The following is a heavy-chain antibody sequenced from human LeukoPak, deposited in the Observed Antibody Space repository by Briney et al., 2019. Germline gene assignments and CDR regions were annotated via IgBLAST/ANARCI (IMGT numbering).Heavy chain of an antibody. CDR2: ISGSGGST. V-gene: IGHV3-23*01. Sequence: GGSLRLSCAASGFTFSSYAMSWVRQAPGKGLEWVSAISGSGGSTYYADSVKGRFTISRDNSKNTLYLQMNSLRAEDTAVYYCAKPWGIVGARVYWYFDLWGRGTLVTVSS. J-gene: IGHJ2*01. CDR3: AKPWGIVGARVYWYFDL. D-gene: IGHD1-26*01. CDR1: GFTFSSYA.